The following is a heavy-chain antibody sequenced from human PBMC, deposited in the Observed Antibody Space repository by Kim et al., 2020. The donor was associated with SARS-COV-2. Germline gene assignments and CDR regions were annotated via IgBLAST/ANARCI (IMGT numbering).Heavy chain of an antibody. CDR1: GFTFTNYW. CDR2: INQDGSQI. CDR3: ARAIGAAASH. V-gene: IGHV3-7*01. Sequence: GGSLRLSCAASGFTFTNYWMHWVRQAPGKGLEWVANINQDGSQIYYVDSVKGRFTISRDNAKSSVYLQMNSLRAEDTALYHCARAIGAAASHWGQGTLVTVSS. D-gene: IGHD6-25*01. J-gene: IGHJ4*02.